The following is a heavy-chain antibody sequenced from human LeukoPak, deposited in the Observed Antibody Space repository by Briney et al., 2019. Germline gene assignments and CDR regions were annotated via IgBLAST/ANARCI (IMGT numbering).Heavy chain of an antibody. V-gene: IGHV4-59*08. D-gene: IGHD3-3*01. CDR1: GGSISSYY. Sequence: SETLSLTCTVSGGSISSYYWSWIRQPPGKGLEWIGYIYYSGSTNYNPSLKSRVTISVDTSKNQFSLKLSSVTAADTAVYYCAGSTIVVNYWGQGTLATVSS. J-gene: IGHJ4*02. CDR2: IYYSGST. CDR3: AGSTIVVNY.